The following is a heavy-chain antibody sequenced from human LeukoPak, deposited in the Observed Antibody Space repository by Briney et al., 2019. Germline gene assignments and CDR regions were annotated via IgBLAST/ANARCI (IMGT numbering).Heavy chain of an antibody. D-gene: IGHD4-17*01. CDR3: ARDYGDYVGAFDI. V-gene: IGHV3-48*03. Sequence: GGSLRLSCAASGFTFSSYEMNWVRQAPGKGLEWVSYISSSGSTIYYADSVKGRFTISRDNAKNSLNLQMNSLRAEDTAVYYCARDYGDYVGAFDIWGQGTMVTVSS. CDR1: GFTFSSYE. J-gene: IGHJ3*02. CDR2: ISSSGSTI.